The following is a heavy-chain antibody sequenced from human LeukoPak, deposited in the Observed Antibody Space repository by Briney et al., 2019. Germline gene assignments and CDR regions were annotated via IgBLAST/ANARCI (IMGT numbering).Heavy chain of an antibody. CDR2: INHSGST. Sequence: SSETLSLTCAVYGGSFSGYYWSWIRQPPGKGLEWIGEINHSGSTNYNPSLKSRVTISVDTSKNQFSLKLSSVTAADTAVYYYARGANSSSGWYYFDYWGQGTLVTVSS. J-gene: IGHJ4*02. D-gene: IGHD6-19*01. V-gene: IGHV4-34*01. CDR1: GGSFSGYY. CDR3: ARGANSSSGWYYFDY.